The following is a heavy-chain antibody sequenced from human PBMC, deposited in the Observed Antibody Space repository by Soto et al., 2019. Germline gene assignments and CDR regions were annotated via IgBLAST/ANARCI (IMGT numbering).Heavy chain of an antibody. D-gene: IGHD2-15*01. CDR2: ISGSGGST. J-gene: IGHJ4*02. CDR1: GFTFSSYA. Sequence: EVQLLESGGGLVQPGGSLRLSCAASGFTFSSYAMSWVRQAPGKGLEWVSAISGSGGSTYYADSVKGRFTISRDNSKNTMHLQMNSLKAEDTAVYYGEKDDGGSCPYDDWGQGNLVTVYS. CDR3: EKDDGGSCPYDD. V-gene: IGHV3-23*01.